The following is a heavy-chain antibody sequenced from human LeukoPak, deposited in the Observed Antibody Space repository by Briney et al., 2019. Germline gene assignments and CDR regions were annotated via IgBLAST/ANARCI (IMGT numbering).Heavy chain of an antibody. CDR2: ISSSSSYI. J-gene: IGHJ4*02. CDR3: ARPGYCSGGSCSLYFDY. Sequence: GGSLRLSCAASGFTFSSYWMIWVRQAPGKGLEWVSSISSSSSYIYYADSVKGRFTISRDNAKNSLYLQMNSLRAEDTAVYYCARPGYCSGGSCSLYFDYWGQGTLVTVSS. D-gene: IGHD2-15*01. CDR1: GFTFSSYW. V-gene: IGHV3-21*01.